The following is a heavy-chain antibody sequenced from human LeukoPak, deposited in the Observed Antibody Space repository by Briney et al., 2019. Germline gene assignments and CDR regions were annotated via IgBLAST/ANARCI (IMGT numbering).Heavy chain of an antibody. CDR2: ISYDGSNK. Sequence: GGSLRLSCAASGFTFSSYGMHWVRQAPGKGLEWVAVISYDGSNKYYADSVKGRFTISRDNSKNTLYLQMNSLRAEDTAVYYCASDGGTYYDFWSGYSHFDYWGQGTLVTVSS. CDR3: ASDGGTYYDFWSGYSHFDY. J-gene: IGHJ4*02. V-gene: IGHV3-30*03. CDR1: GFTFSSYG. D-gene: IGHD3-3*01.